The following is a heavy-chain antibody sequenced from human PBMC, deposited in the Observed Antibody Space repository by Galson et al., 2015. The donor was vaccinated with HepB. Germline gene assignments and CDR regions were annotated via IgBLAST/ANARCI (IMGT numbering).Heavy chain of an antibody. CDR1: GFTFGSFA. D-gene: IGHD2-15*01. CDR2: ISGSGSGGAT. V-gene: IGHV3-23*01. Sequence: SLRLSCAASGFTFGSFAMSWVRQAPGKGLEWVSSISGSGSGGATYYADSVKGRFTISRDNSKNMLYLQMNSLRAEDTAVYYCAKDKYCSGGSGFSVFDSWGQGTLVTVSP. J-gene: IGHJ4*02. CDR3: AKDKYCSGGSGFSVFDS.